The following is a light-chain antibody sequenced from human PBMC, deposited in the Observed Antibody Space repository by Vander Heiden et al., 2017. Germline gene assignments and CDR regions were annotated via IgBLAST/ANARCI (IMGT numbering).Light chain of an antibody. J-gene: IGLJ2*01. V-gene: IGLV3-21*03. Sequence: SYVLTQPPSVSVAPGKTARITCGGNNIESKSVHWYQQKPGQAPVVVVYDDSDRPSGIPERFSGSNSGNTATLTISGVEAGDEADYYCQVWDLSGEQVFGGGTKLTGL. CDR2: DDS. CDR3: QVWDLSGEQV. CDR1: NIESKS.